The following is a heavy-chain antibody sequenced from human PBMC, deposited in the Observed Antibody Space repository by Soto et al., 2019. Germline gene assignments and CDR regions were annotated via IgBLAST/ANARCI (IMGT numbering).Heavy chain of an antibody. J-gene: IGHJ4*02. CDR1: GGPFSGYY. V-gene: IGHV4-34*01. D-gene: IGHD3-16*02. CDR2: INHSGST. CDR3: ARGKLSDYVWGSYRYHFDY. Sequence: KPSETLSLTCAVYGGPFSGYYWSWIRQPPGKGLEWIGEINHSGSTNYNPSLKSRVTISVDTSKNQFSLKLSSVTAADTAVYYCARGKLSDYVWGSYRYHFDYWGQGTVVTVS.